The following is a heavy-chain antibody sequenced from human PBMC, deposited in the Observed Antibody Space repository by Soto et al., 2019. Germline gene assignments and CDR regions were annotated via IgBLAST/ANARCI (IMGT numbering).Heavy chain of an antibody. J-gene: IGHJ6*03. D-gene: IGHD3-3*01. V-gene: IGHV3-23*01. Sequence: GESLKISCAASGFTFSSYAMSWVRQAPGKGLEWVSAISGSGGSTYYADSVKGRFTISRDNSKNTLYLQMNSLRAEDTAVYYCAKEVGPGAEWLLYYYYYMDVWGKGTTVTVSS. CDR2: ISGSGGST. CDR1: GFTFSSYA. CDR3: AKEVGPGAEWLLYYYYYMDV.